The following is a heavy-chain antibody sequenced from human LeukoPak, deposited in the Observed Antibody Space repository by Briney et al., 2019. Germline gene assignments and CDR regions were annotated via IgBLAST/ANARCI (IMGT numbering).Heavy chain of an antibody. J-gene: IGHJ5*02. CDR1: GFPFSNYW. Sequence: GGSLRLSCAASGFPFSNYWMSSVRQAPGKGLEWGANMKEDGGEINYVDSVKGRFTISRDNAKNSLYLHMNSLRVEDTAVYYCARDRGYSTFDNWGQGTLVTVSS. CDR2: MKEDGGEI. CDR3: ARDRGYSTFDN. V-gene: IGHV3-7*01. D-gene: IGHD4-23*01.